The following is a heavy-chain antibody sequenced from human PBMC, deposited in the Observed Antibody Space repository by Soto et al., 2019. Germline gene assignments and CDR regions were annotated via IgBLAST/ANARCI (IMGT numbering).Heavy chain of an antibody. V-gene: IGHV1-3*01. D-gene: IGHD3-16*01. CDR1: GYTFTDYS. Sequence: GASVKVSCKASGYTFTDYSLQWVRQAPGQRLEWMGWINPASGKTKYSQKFQGRVTITRDTSASPAYMELSSLTSEDTALYYCARNFFLGDSFRAYFDFRAQRPLVPVSA. CDR2: INPASGKT. CDR3: ARNFFLGDSFRAYFDF. J-gene: IGHJ4*01.